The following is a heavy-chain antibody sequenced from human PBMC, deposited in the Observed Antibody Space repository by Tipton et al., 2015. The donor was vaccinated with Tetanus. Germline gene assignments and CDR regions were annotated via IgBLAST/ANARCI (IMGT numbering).Heavy chain of an antibody. V-gene: IGHV3-30*04. CDR2: ISYDGSNK. J-gene: IGHJ4*02. CDR1: GFTFSRYA. CDR3: ARDPYPVRLGEFSSPFAY. Sequence: SLRLSCAASGFTFSRYAMHWVRHAPGKGLEWAAVISYDGSNKYYADSVKGRFTISRDNSKNTLFLQMNSLRPEDTAVYYCARDPYPVRLGEFSSPFAYWGQGTLVTFSS. D-gene: IGHD3-16*02.